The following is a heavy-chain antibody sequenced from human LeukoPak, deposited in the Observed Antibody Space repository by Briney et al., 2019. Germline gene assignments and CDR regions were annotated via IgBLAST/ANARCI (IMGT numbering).Heavy chain of an antibody. CDR2: ISSSSSYI. D-gene: IGHD6-6*01. CDR3: ARDPSYSSSSRFDRSVDY. J-gene: IGHJ4*02. V-gene: IGHV3-21*01. Sequence: GGSLRLSCAASGFTFSYYSMNWVRQAPGKGLEWVSSISSSSSYIYYADSVKGRFTISRVNAKNSLYLQMNSLRAEDTAVYYCARDPSYSSSSRFDRSVDYWGQGTLVTVSS. CDR1: GFTFSYYS.